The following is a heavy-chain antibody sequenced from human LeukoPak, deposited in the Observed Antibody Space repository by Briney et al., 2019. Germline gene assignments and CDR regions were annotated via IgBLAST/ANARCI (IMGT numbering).Heavy chain of an antibody. CDR2: ISSSSSYI. CDR1: GFTFSSYS. CDR3: AKPSVSGVDY. V-gene: IGHV3-21*01. J-gene: IGHJ4*02. D-gene: IGHD6-25*01. Sequence: GGSLRLSCAASGFTFSSYSMNWVRQAPGKGLEWVSSISSSSSYIYYADSVKGRFTISRDNSKNTLYLQMNSLRVEDMALYYCAKPSVSGVDYWGRGTRVTVSS.